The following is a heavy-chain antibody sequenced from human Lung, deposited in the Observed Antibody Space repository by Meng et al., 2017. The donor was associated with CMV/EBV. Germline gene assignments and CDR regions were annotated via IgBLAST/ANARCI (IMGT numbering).Heavy chain of an antibody. CDR1: SGRIW. V-gene: IGHV4-4*02. D-gene: IGHD3-22*01. CDR3: ASEGEYYYDSSGYYGYFDY. Sequence: SGRIWGSWARQPPGKGLEWIGEIYHSGSTNYNPSLNSRVTISVDKSRNQFSLKLSSVTAADTAVYYCASEGEYYYDSSGYYGYFDYWGQGTLVTVSS. J-gene: IGHJ4*02. CDR2: IYHSGST.